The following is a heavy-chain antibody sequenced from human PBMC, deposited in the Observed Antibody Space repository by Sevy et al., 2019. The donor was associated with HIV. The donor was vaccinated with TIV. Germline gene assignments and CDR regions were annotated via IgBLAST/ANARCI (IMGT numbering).Heavy chain of an antibody. D-gene: IGHD3-10*01. CDR3: AGVGITMVRGGGFDYYYGMDV. Sequence: SETLSLTCTVSGGSISSYYWSWIRQPPGKGLEWIGYIYYSGSTNYNPSLKSRVTISVDTSKNQFSLKLSSVTAADTAVYYCAGVGITMVRGGGFDYYYGMDVWGQGTTVTVSS. CDR1: GGSISSYY. CDR2: IYYSGST. V-gene: IGHV4-59*01. J-gene: IGHJ6*02.